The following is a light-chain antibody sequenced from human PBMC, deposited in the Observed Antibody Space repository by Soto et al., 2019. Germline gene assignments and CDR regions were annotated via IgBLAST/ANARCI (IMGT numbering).Light chain of an antibody. Sequence: DIQMTQSPSTLSASVGDRVTITCRASQSISSWLAWYQQKPGKAPKLLIYDASSLESGFPSRFSGSGSGTEFTLTISSLQPDDFATYLCQQYNSYSPYTFGQGTKLDIK. J-gene: IGKJ2*01. CDR3: QQYNSYSPYT. CDR1: QSISSW. V-gene: IGKV1-5*01. CDR2: DAS.